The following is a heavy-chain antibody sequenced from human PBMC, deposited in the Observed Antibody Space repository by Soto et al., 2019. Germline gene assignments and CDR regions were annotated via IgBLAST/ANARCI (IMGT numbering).Heavy chain of an antibody. V-gene: IGHV3-13*01. Sequence: EVQLVESGGGLVQPGGSLRLSCAASGFTFSAYDMHWVRQPTGKGLEWVSAIGTLHDTYYPDSVKGRFTISRENAKNSLNLQMNILPPGNTAVYYCARQASYWHGGGGWFDPWGQGTLVTVSS. CDR2: IGTLHDT. D-gene: IGHD2-8*02. J-gene: IGHJ5*02. CDR1: GFTFSAYD. CDR3: ARQASYWHGGGGWFDP.